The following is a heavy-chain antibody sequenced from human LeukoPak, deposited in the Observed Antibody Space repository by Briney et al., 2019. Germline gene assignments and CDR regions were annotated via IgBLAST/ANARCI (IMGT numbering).Heavy chain of an antibody. CDR3: AKQLGYCSDGSCYFPY. CDR1: GFTFSSSA. CDR2: ISNNGGYT. D-gene: IGHD2-15*01. V-gene: IGHV3-23*01. J-gene: IGHJ4*02. Sequence: GGSLRLSCAASGFTFSSSAMSWVRQTPGKGLEWVSAISNNGGYTYYADSVQGRFTISRDNSKSALCLQMNSLRAEDTAVYYCAKQLGYCSDGSCYFPYWGQGTLVTVSS.